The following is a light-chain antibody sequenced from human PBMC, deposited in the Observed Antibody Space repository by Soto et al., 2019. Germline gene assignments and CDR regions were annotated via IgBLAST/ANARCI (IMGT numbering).Light chain of an antibody. CDR1: SSNIGTNN. Sequence: QSVLTQPPSASRTPGQRVTISCSGSSSNIGTNNVHWFQQFPGTAPNLLIYRNNQRPSGVPDRFSGSKSGTSASLAISGLRSEDEADYYCAAWDDSLSAWVFGGGTKLTVL. V-gene: IGLV1-47*01. CDR3: AAWDDSLSAWV. J-gene: IGLJ3*02. CDR2: RNN.